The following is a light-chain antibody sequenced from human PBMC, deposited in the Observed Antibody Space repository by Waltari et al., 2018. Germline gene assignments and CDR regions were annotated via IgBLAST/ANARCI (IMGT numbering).Light chain of an antibody. J-gene: IGKJ2*01. CDR3: QQYNISPYT. CDR2: KSF. V-gene: IGKV1-5*03. Sequence: DIQMTQSPSTLSASVGDRVTITCRASQSISNWLAWYQQKPVKSPKVLIYKSFSLQSGVPSRFSGSGSETEFTLTISSLQPDDFATYYCQQYNISPYTFGQGTTLEI. CDR1: QSISNW.